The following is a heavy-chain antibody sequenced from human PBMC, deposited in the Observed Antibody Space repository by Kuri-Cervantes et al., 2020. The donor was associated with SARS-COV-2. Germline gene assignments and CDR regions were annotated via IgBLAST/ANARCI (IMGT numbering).Heavy chain of an antibody. CDR2: IYSGGST. CDR1: GFTVSTNY. Sequence: GGSLIPSCPASGFTVSTNYLSWVRQAPGKGLEWVSVIYSGGSTYHADPVKGRFTISRDNSKITLYLQMNSVRAEDTGVYYCARDLGVYGLDVWGQGTTVTVSS. D-gene: IGHD3-10*01. J-gene: IGHJ6*02. CDR3: ARDLGVYGLDV. V-gene: IGHV3-53*01.